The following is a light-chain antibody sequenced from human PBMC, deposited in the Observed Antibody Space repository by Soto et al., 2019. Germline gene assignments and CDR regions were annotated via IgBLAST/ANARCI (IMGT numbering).Light chain of an antibody. V-gene: IGLV2-14*01. CDR1: SSDVGGYNY. Sequence: QSVLTQPASVSGSPGQSITISCTGTSSDVGGYNYVSWYQQHPGKAPKLMIYEVSNRPSGVSNRFSGSKSGNTASLTISGLQAEDEADYYCSPYTSSSRYVFGTGTKVTVL. CDR2: EVS. CDR3: SPYTSSSRYV. J-gene: IGLJ1*01.